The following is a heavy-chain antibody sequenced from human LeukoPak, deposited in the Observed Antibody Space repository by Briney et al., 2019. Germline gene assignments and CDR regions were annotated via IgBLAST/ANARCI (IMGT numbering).Heavy chain of an antibody. D-gene: IGHD6-13*01. CDR1: GFTFSSYG. CDR2: ISSDGSKK. V-gene: IGHV3-30*18. J-gene: IGHJ4*02. CDR3: AKEGSSSWYYFDY. Sequence: PGRSLRLSCAASGFTFSSYGMHWVHQAPGKGLEWVAVISSDGSKKYYADSVKGRFTISRDNSKNTLYLQMNSLRAEDTAVYYCAKEGSSSWYYFDYWGQGTLVTVSS.